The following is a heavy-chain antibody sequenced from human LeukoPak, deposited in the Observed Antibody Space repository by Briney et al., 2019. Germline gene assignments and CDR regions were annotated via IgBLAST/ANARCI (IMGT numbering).Heavy chain of an antibody. Sequence: SETLSLTCTVSGGSISSYYWSWIRQPPGKGLEWIGYIYYSGSTNCNPSLKSRVTISVDTSKNQFSLKLSSVTAADTAVYYCARHGTYYDFWSGYYHAFDIWGQGTMVTVSS. D-gene: IGHD3-3*01. CDR1: GGSISSYY. V-gene: IGHV4-59*08. CDR3: ARHGTYYDFWSGYYHAFDI. CDR2: IYYSGST. J-gene: IGHJ3*02.